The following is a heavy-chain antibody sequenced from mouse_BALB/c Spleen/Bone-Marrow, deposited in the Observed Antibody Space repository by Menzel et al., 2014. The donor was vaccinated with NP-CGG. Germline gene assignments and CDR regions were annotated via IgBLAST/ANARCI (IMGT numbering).Heavy chain of an antibody. CDR2: ICGDGST. CDR3: AKGETYLAWFAY. J-gene: IGHJ3*01. D-gene: IGHD5-1*01. CDR1: GFSFTSYG. V-gene: IGHV2-3*01. Sequence: VHLVESGPGLVAPSQSLSITCTVSGFSFTSYGVSWVRQPPGKGLEWLGVICGDGSTNYHSALISRLSISKDNSKSQVFLKLNRLQTDDTATYYCAKGETYLAWFAYWGQGTLVTVSA.